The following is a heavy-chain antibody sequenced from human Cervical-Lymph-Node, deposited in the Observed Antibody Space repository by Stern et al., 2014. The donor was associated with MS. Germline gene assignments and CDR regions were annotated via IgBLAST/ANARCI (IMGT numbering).Heavy chain of an antibody. CDR2: ISVHNGNT. CDR1: GYTFPTYG. J-gene: IGHJ4*02. V-gene: IGHV1-18*01. D-gene: IGHD6-13*01. CDR3: ARTVSTSWYYFDF. Sequence: QVQLVQSGAEVKKPGASVKVSCKASGYTFPTYGVSWVRQAPGQGLEWMGWISVHNGNTNYAQKFQDRVTMTTDTSTSTAYLELRSLRSDDTAVYYCARTVSTSWYYFDFWGQGTLVTVSS.